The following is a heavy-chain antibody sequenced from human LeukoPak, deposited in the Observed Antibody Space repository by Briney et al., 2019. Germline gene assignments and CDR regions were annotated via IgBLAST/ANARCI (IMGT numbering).Heavy chain of an antibody. CDR3: AKARGVQADYFDY. Sequence: GGSLRLSCAASGFTFSPYATTWVRQAPGKGLEWVSAISGTVGRTYYADSVKGRFTISRDNSKNTLYLQMNSLGAEDTAVYYCAKARGVQADYFDYWGQGTLVTVSS. V-gene: IGHV3-23*01. CDR2: ISGTVGRT. J-gene: IGHJ4*02. CDR1: GFTFSPYA. D-gene: IGHD2-8*01.